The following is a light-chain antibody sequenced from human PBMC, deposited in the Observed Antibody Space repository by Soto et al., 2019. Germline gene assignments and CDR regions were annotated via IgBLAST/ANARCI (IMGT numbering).Light chain of an antibody. CDR2: AAS. CDR3: QQLNNYPLT. CDR1: QGIGSY. J-gene: IGKJ4*01. V-gene: IGKV1-9*01. Sequence: DIQLTLSASFLSASLRDRVTITCRASQGIGSYLALYQQKPGKAPRLLIYAASTLQSGVPSRFSGSGSDTEFTLTISSLQPEDFASYYCQQLNNYPLTFGGGTKVDIK.